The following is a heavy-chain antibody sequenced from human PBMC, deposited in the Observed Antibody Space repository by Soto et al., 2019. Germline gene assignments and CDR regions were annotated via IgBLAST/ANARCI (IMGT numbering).Heavy chain of an antibody. CDR1: GDSVSSNTAS. Sequence: SQTLSLTCAISGDSVSSNTASWNWIRQSPSRGLEWLGRTYFRSKWYSDYAVSVKSRIIINPDTSNNQFSLQLNSVTPEDTAVYFCAKGDNLGPKTGYAFDPWGQGIMGTVSS. J-gene: IGHJ5*02. CDR3: AKGDNLGPKTGYAFDP. V-gene: IGHV6-1*01. D-gene: IGHD5-12*01. CDR2: TYFRSKWYS.